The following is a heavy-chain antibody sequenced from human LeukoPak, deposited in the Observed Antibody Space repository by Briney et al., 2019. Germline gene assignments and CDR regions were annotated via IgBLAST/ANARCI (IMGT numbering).Heavy chain of an antibody. J-gene: IGHJ4*02. CDR3: AKPLYSGSAAFDY. CDR1: GFTVSSNY. D-gene: IGHD6-6*01. Sequence: GGSLRLSCAASGFTVSSNYMSWVRQAPGKGLEWVSVIYSGGSTYYADSVKGRFTISRDNSKNTLYLQMNSLRAEDTAVYYCAKPLYSGSAAFDYWGQGTLVTVSS. CDR2: IYSGGST. V-gene: IGHV3-53*01.